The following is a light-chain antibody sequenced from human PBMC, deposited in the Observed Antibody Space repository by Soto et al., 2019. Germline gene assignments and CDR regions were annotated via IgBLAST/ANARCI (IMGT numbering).Light chain of an antibody. V-gene: IGLV1-40*01. J-gene: IGLJ2*01. CDR1: SSNIGAGYD. Sequence: QSVLTQPPSVSGAPGRTITISGTGASSNIGAGYDVHWYQQLPGRAPKLPIYGNNNRPSGVPDRFSGSKSGTSVSLAITGLRGEDEADYHCQSYDSSLTNAVFGGGTKLTVL. CDR2: GNN. CDR3: QSYDSSLTNAV.